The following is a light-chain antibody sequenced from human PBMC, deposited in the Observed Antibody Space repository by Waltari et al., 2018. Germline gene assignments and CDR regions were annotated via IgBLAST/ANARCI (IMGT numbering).Light chain of an antibody. V-gene: IGKV3-20*01. CDR3: QQLGRSPTT. CDR1: QSIYSSH. J-gene: IGKJ2*01. CDR2: GAS. Sequence: EVVLTQSPGTLSLSPGERATLSCRASQSIYSSHLAWYQQKPGQGPRLLIYGASTRATGGPDRFSGSGSGSGTDFTLTITRLEPDDFAVYYCQQLGRSPTTFGQGTKLEIE.